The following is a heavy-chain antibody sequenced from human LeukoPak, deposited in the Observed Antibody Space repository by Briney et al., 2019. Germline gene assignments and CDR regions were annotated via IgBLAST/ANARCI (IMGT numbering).Heavy chain of an antibody. CDR3: AKDRGLWFGEGNWYFDL. CDR1: GFSFSSYA. V-gene: IGHV3-23*01. Sequence: GGSLRLSCAASGFSFSSYAMSWVRQAPGKGLEWVSAISKSGDSTFYADSVKGRFTISRDNAKNSLYLQMNSLRAEDMALYYCAKDRGLWFGEGNWYFDLWGRGTLVTVSS. J-gene: IGHJ2*01. CDR2: ISKSGDST. D-gene: IGHD3-10*01.